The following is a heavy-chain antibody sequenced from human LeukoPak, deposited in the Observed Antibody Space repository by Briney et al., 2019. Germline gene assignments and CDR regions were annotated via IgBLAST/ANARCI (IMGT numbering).Heavy chain of an antibody. Sequence: GASVKVSCKASGGTFSSYAISWVRQAPGQGLEWMGGIIPIFGTANYAQKFQGRVTITTDESTSTAYMELSSLRSEDTAVYYCAKDSYGSGSYPIRDYFDYWGQGTLVTVSS. CDR2: IIPIFGTA. CDR1: GGTFSSYA. V-gene: IGHV1-69*05. CDR3: AKDSYGSGSYPIRDYFDY. J-gene: IGHJ4*02. D-gene: IGHD3-10*01.